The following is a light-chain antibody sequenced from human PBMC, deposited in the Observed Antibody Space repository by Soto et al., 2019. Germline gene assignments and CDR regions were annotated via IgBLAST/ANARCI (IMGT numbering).Light chain of an antibody. V-gene: IGKV3D-20*02. Sequence: EIVLTQSPGTLPLSPGERATLSCRASQSVSSSYFAWYQQKPGQAPRLLIYGASSRATGIPDRFSGSGSGTDFTLTISSLEPEDFAVYYCQQRSNWPITFGQGTRLEIK. J-gene: IGKJ5*01. CDR1: QSVSSSY. CDR3: QQRSNWPIT. CDR2: GAS.